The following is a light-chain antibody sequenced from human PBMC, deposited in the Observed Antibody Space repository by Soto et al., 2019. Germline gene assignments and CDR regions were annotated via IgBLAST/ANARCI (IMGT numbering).Light chain of an antibody. CDR2: GAS. CDR1: QSVSSSS. CDR3: QQYGSSPYT. Sequence: EIVLTQSPGTLSLSPGERATLSCRASQSVSSSSLAWYQQKPGQAPRLRIYGASSRATGIPDRFSGSGSGTDFTLTISRLEPEDVAVFYCQQYGSSPYTFGQGTKLEIK. V-gene: IGKV3-20*01. J-gene: IGKJ2*01.